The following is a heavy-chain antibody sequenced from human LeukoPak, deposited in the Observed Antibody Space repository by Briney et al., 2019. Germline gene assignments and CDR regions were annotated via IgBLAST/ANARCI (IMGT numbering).Heavy chain of an antibody. CDR1: GYTFTSYG. CDR2: ISAYNGNT. Sequence: GASVKVSCKASGYTFTSYGISWVRQAPGQGLEWMGWISAYNGNTNYAQKLQGRVTMTTDASTSTAYMELRSLRSDDTAVYYCARDRGVVPGIQLLGYWGQGTLVTVSS. J-gene: IGHJ4*02. V-gene: IGHV1-18*01. CDR3: ARDRGVVPGIQLLGY. D-gene: IGHD2-2*01.